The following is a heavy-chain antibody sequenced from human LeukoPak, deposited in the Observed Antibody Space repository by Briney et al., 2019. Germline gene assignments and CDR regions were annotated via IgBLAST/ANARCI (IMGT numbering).Heavy chain of an antibody. CDR3: ARGAPGAFDI. CDR1: GFTFSSYA. J-gene: IGHJ3*02. V-gene: IGHV3-30-3*01. CDR2: ISYDGSNK. Sequence: AGGSLRLSCAASGFTFSSYAMHWVRQAPGKGLEWVAVISYDGSNKYYADSVKGRFTISRDNSKNTLYLQMNSLRAEDTAVYYCARGAPGAFDIWGQGTMVTVSS. D-gene: IGHD7-27*01.